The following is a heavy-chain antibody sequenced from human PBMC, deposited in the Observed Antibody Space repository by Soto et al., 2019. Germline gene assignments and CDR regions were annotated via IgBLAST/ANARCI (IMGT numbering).Heavy chain of an antibody. V-gene: IGHV4-39*07. D-gene: IGHD3-22*01. Sequence: SETLSLTCTVSGGSISSSSYYWGWIRQPPGKGLEWIGSIYYSGSTYYTPSLKSRFTISVDTSKNHFSLKLSSVTAADTAVYYWAGGMEYYDSSGYHFDYWGQGTLVTVSS. CDR3: AGGMEYYDSSGYHFDY. CDR2: IYYSGST. J-gene: IGHJ4*02. CDR1: GGSISSSSYY.